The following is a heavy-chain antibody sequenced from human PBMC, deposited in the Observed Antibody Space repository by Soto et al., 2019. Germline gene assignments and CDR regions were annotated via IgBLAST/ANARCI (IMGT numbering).Heavy chain of an antibody. V-gene: IGHV3-30-3*01. J-gene: IGHJ4*02. CDR1: GFTFSGYS. CDR2: ISYDGSNK. CDR3: ARGAYYDSGGYYLGCLDY. Sequence: QVQLVESGGGVVQPGRSLRLSCAASGFTFSGYSMHWVRQSPGKGLEWLGLISYDGSNKYYADSVKGRFTISRDNPKNTLYLQMNSLRAEDTAVYYCARGAYYDSGGYYLGCLDYWGQGTLVTVSS. D-gene: IGHD3-22*01.